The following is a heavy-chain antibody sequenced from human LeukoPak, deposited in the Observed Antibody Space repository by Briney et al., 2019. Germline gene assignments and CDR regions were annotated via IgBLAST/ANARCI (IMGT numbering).Heavy chain of an antibody. J-gene: IGHJ4*02. V-gene: IGHV3-7*04. Sequence: GGPLRLSCAASGFTFSNYWMSWVRQAPGKGLEWVANIKQDGSEKYYVDSVKGRFTISRDNAKNPLYLQMNSLRVEDTAVYYCARDWVSVVRGASFDYWGQGTLVTVSS. CDR2: IKQDGSEK. D-gene: IGHD3-10*01. CDR3: ARDWVSVVRGASFDY. CDR1: GFTFSNYW.